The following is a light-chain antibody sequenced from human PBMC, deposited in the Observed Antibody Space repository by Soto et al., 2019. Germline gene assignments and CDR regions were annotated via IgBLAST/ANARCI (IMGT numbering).Light chain of an antibody. CDR2: GAS. V-gene: IGKV3-15*01. Sequence: EIVTTQSPATLSVSPGDTATLSCRASQGVTTNLAWFQQKPGQAPRLLIYGASTRATGLPARFSGSGSGTEFTLTISSLQSEDFAVYYCQQYNNWPRTFGQGTK. CDR3: QQYNNWPRT. J-gene: IGKJ1*01. CDR1: QGVTTN.